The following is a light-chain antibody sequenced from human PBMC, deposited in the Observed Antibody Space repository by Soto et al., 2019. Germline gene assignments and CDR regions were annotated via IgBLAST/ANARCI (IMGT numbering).Light chain of an antibody. CDR2: ATS. J-gene: IGKJ3*01. CDR3: QQTHTFPLT. V-gene: IGKV1-12*01. Sequence: DIQMTQYPSSVSASVGDRVTITCRASQGVSGWLAWYQQKPGEAPNLLIYATSNLQSGVPSRFSGSGSGTDFTLTINSLHPEDFATYYCQQTHTFPLTFGPGTKVDLK. CDR1: QGVSGW.